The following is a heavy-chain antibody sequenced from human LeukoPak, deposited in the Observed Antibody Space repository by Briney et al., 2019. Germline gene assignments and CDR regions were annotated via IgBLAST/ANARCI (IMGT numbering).Heavy chain of an antibody. CDR2: MNPNSGNT. J-gene: IGHJ5*02. CDR3: ARGGDDYRNNWFDP. V-gene: IGHV1-8*03. D-gene: IGHD4-11*01. Sequence: GASVKVSCKASGYTFTSYDINWVRQATGQGLEWMGWMNPNSGNTGYAQKFQGRVTITRNTSISTAYMELSSLRSEDTAVYYCARGGDDYRNNWFDPWGQGTLVTVSS. CDR1: GYTFTSYD.